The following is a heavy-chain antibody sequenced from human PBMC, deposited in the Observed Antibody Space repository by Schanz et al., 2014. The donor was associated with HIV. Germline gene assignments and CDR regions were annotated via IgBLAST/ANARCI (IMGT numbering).Heavy chain of an antibody. Sequence: VQLVESGGGVVQPGRSLRLSCTASGFTFNNYAMTWVRQAPGKGLEWVSSISESGGRSYYADSVKGRFTISRDNSKNTVYLQAKSLRPEDTAVYYCAKDRNQYDSRYIGKGNYYYYYGMDVWAKGPRSPSP. J-gene: IGHJ6*02. V-gene: IGHV3-23*04. D-gene: IGHD3-22*01. CDR1: GFTFNNYA. CDR3: AKDRNQYDSRYIGKGNYYYYYGMDV. CDR2: ISESGGRS.